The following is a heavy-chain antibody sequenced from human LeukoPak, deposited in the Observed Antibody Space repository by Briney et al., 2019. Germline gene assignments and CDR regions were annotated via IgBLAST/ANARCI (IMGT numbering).Heavy chain of an antibody. D-gene: IGHD3-10*01. CDR2: ISGSGGST. V-gene: IGHV3-23*01. CDR1: GFTVSSNY. Sequence: GGSLRLSCAASGFTVSSNYMSWVRQAPGKGLEWVSAISGSGGSTYYADSVKGRFTISRDNSKNTLYLQMNSLRAEDTAVYYCAKDPTYYYGSGSYFFDYWGQGTLVTVSS. CDR3: AKDPTYYYGSGSYFFDY. J-gene: IGHJ4*02.